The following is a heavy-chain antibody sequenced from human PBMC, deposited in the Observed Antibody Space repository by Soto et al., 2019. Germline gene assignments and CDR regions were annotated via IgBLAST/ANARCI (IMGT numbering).Heavy chain of an antibody. D-gene: IGHD6-19*01. CDR1: GFTFSSYA. V-gene: IGHV3-30-3*01. Sequence: QVQLVESGGGVVQPGRSLRLSGAASGFTFSSYAMHWVRQAPGNGLEWVAVISYDGSNKYYADSVKGRFTISRDNSKNTLYLQMNSLRAEDTAVYYSARDGYSSGGFYYGMDVWGQGTTVTVSS. CDR2: ISYDGSNK. CDR3: ARDGYSSGGFYYGMDV. J-gene: IGHJ6*02.